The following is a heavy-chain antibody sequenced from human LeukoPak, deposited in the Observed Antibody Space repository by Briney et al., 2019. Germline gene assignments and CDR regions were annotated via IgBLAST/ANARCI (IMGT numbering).Heavy chain of an antibody. CDR3: AREVTPYY. D-gene: IGHD4-23*01. CDR2: IKQDGSEK. Sequence: PGGTLRLSCAASGFTFSSYGMSWVRQPPGKGLEWVANIKQDGSEKYYVDSVKGRFTISRDNAKNSLFLQMNSLRAEDTAVYYCAREVTPYYWGQGTLVTVSS. J-gene: IGHJ4*02. V-gene: IGHV3-7*01. CDR1: GFTFSSYG.